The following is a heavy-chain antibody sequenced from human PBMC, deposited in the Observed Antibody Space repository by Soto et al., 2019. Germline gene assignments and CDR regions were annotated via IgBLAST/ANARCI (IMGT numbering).Heavy chain of an antibody. J-gene: IGHJ4*02. V-gene: IGHV1-3*01. CDR1: GYTFTSYG. CDR3: ARDLGGWPDY. CDR2: INACNGNT. Sequence: ASVKVSCKASGYTFTSYGISWVRQAPGQRLEWMGWINACNGNTKYSQKFQGRVTISRGTSASTAYMELSSLRFEDTAVYYCARDLGGWPDYWGQGTLVTSPQ. D-gene: IGHD2-15*01.